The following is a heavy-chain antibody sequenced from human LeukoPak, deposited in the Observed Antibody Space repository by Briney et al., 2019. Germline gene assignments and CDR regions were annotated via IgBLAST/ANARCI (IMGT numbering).Heavy chain of an antibody. CDR1: GGSISSSSYY. CDR3: ARASWGFWSGYYTIDY. D-gene: IGHD3-3*01. J-gene: IGHJ4*02. V-gene: IGHV4-39*07. Sequence: SETLSLTCTVSGGSISSSSYYWGWIRQPPGKGLEWIGSIYYSGSTYYNPSLKSRVTISVDTSKNQFSLKLSSVTAADTAVYYCARASWGFWSGYYTIDYWGQGTLVTVSS. CDR2: IYYSGST.